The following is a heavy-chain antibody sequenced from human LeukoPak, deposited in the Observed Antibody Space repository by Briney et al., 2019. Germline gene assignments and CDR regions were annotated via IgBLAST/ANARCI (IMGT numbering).Heavy chain of an antibody. Sequence: GGSLRLSCAASGFPFSRNWMSWVRQAPGKGLEWVANIKQDGSEKYYVDSVEGRFTISRDNTRNSLYLQMNSLRAEDTAVYYCAREGSDILTGYYRHYFDYWGQGTLVTVSS. D-gene: IGHD3-9*01. CDR1: GFPFSRNW. J-gene: IGHJ4*02. CDR3: AREGSDILTGYYRHYFDY. V-gene: IGHV3-7*01. CDR2: IKQDGSEK.